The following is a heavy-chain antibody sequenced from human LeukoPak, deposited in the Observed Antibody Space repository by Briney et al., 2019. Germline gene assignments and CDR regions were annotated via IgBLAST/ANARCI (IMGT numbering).Heavy chain of an antibody. CDR3: ARLGDGGYDFWSGSYGMDV. D-gene: IGHD3-3*01. V-gene: IGHV5-51*01. CDR1: GYSFTSYW. CDR2: IYPGDSDT. Sequence: GESLKISCKGSGYSFTSYWIGWVRRMPGKGLEWMGIIYPGDSDTRYSPSFQGQVTISADKSISTAYLQWSSLKASDTAMYYCARLGDGGYDFWSGSYGMDVWGQGTTVTVSS. J-gene: IGHJ6*02.